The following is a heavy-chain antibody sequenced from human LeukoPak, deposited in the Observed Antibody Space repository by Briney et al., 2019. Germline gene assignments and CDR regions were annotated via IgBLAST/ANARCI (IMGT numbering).Heavy chain of an antibody. D-gene: IGHD6-6*01. CDR2: IIPMFGTA. J-gene: IGHJ4*02. CDR3: ARDPPGRPYSSSSYG. V-gene: IGHV1-69*06. Sequence: SVKVSCKASGGTFSSYAISWVRQAPGQGLEWMGGIIPMFGTANYAQKFQGRVTITADKSTSTAYMELSSLRSEDTAVYYCARDPPGRPYSSSSYGRGQGTLVTVSS. CDR1: GGTFSSYA.